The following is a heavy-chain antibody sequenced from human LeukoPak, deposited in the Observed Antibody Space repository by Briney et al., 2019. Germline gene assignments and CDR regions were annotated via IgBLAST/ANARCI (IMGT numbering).Heavy chain of an antibody. V-gene: IGHV1-46*01. CDR3: AREHQSGYYHH. CDR1: GYTFTSYS. Sequence: ASVKVSCKPSGYTFTSYSMHWVRQAPGQGLEWMGIINPSGGSTSYAQKYQGRVTMTRDTSTSTVYLELSSLRSEVTAVYYCAREHQSGYYHHWGQGTLVTVSS. CDR2: INPSGGST. J-gene: IGHJ4*02. D-gene: IGHD3-3*01.